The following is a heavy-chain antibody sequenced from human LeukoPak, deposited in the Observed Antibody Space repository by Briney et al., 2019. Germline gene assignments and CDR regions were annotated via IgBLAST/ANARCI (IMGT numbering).Heavy chain of an antibody. J-gene: IGHJ4*02. Sequence: GGSLRLSCAASGFTFSSYSMNWVRQAPGKGLEWVANIKADGRETYYVDSVKGRFTISRDNAQNSLYLQLNSLRVEDTAVYYCAKGGHVDYCGQGSLVTVSS. CDR1: GFTFSSYS. CDR3: AKGGHVDY. V-gene: IGHV3-7*01. CDR2: IKADGRET.